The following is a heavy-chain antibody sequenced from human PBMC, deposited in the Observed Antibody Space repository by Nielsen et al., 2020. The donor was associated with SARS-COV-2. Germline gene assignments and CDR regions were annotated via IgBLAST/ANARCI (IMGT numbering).Heavy chain of an antibody. J-gene: IGHJ3*02. CDR3: ARHPLGAYMIVVVRHAFDI. Sequence: SETLSLTCTVTGGSLSRYYWSWIRQPPGKGLEWIGSIYYSGSTYYNPSLKSRVTISVDTSKNQFSLKLSSVTAADTAVYYCARHPLGAYMIVVVRHAFDIWGQGTMVTVSS. V-gene: IGHV4-59*05. CDR2: IYYSGST. D-gene: IGHD3-22*01. CDR1: GGSLSRYY.